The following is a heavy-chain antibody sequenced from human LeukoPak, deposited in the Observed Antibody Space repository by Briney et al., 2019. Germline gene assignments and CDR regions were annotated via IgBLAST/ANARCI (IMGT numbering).Heavy chain of an antibody. CDR3: ATPSGSYPKYFQH. Sequence: ASVKVSCKFSGYTLTELSMHWVRQAPGKGLEWMGGFDPEDGETIYAQKFQGRVTMTEDTSTDTAYMELSSLRSEDTAVYYCATPSGSYPKYFQHWGQGTLVTVSS. CDR1: GYTLTELS. D-gene: IGHD1-26*01. J-gene: IGHJ1*01. V-gene: IGHV1-24*01. CDR2: FDPEDGET.